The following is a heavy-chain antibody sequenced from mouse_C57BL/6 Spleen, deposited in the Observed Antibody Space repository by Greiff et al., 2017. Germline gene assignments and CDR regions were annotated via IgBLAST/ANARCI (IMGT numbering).Heavy chain of an antibody. V-gene: IGHV1-82*01. CDR3: AKERGVVATD. J-gene: IGHJ2*01. D-gene: IGHD1-1*01. CDR2: IYPGDGDT. Sequence: QVQLKQSGPELVKPGASVKISCKASGYAFSSSWMNWVKQRPGKGLEWIGRIYPGDGDTNYNGKFKGKATLTADKSSSTAYMQLSSLTSEDSAVYFCAKERGVVATDWGQGTTLTVSS. CDR1: GYAFSSSW.